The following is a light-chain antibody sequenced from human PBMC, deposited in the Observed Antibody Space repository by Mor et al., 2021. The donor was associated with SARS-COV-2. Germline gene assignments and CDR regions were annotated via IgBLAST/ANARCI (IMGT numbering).Light chain of an antibody. V-gene: IGLV2-14*04. CDR3: SSYTSSSTPYVV. Sequence: GGYNYVSWYQQHPGKAPKLMIYDVSNRPSGVSNRFSGSKSGNTASLTISGLQAEDEADYYCSSYTSSSTPYVVFGG. CDR1: GGYNY. J-gene: IGLJ2*01. CDR2: DVS.